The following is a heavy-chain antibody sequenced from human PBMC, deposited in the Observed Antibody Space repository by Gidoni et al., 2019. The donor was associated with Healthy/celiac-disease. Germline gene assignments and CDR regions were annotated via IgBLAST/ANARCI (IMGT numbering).Heavy chain of an antibody. V-gene: IGHV3-23*01. D-gene: IGHD4-17*01. CDR1: GFTFSSYA. Sequence: EVQLLESGGCLVQPGGSLSLSCAASGFTFSSYAMSWVRQAPGKGLEWVSAISGSGGSTYYADSVKSRFTISRDKSKNTLYLQMNSLRAEDTAVYYCAKEGPRTVTKYYFDYWGQGTLVTVSS. CDR3: AKEGPRTVTKYYFDY. CDR2: ISGSGGST. J-gene: IGHJ4*02.